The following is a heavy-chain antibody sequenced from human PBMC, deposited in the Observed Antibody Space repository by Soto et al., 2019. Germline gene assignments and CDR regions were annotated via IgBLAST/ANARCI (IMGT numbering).Heavy chain of an antibody. CDR2: IYHIGSP. CDR3: VRDRALDSSGHWFDS. V-gene: IGHV4-31*03. Sequence: QVQLLESGPGLVKPSQTLSLTCSVSGRPVSSGGYYWTWIRQFPGKGLEWIGYIYHIGSPSYNPSLKSRLSMSLDTSQNYFSLNLASVTAADTAIYYCVRDRALDSSGHWFDSWGQGTLVTVSS. J-gene: IGHJ5*01. D-gene: IGHD6-19*01. CDR1: GRPVSSGGYY.